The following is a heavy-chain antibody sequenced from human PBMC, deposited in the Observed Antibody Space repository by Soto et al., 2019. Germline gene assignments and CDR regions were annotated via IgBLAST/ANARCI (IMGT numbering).Heavy chain of an antibody. CDR3: AKGGRQWLVTSDFNY. V-gene: IGHV3-30*18. D-gene: IGHD6-19*01. Sequence: VQLVESGGGVVQPGRSLRLSCAASGFTFSDYAMHWVRQAPGKGLEWVAVVSHDGRNTHYADSVKGRFTISRDSSKNTVSLEMTSLRAEDKSVYYCAKGGRQWLVTSDFNYWGQGALVTVSS. CDR2: VSHDGRNT. CDR1: GFTFSDYA. J-gene: IGHJ4*02.